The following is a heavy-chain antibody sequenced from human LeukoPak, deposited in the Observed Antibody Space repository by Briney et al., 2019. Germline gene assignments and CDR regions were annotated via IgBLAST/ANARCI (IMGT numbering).Heavy chain of an antibody. V-gene: IGHV3-30*03. CDR3: ARGSSYGYKPDHIDY. Sequence: GGSLRLSCAASGFTFSSYGMHWVRQAPGKGLEWVAVISYDGIIQNYADSVKGQFTISRDNSKNTLYLQMNSLRVEDTAVYYCARGSSYGYKPDHIDYWGQGTLVTISS. CDR1: GFTFSSYG. J-gene: IGHJ4*02. CDR2: ISYDGIIQ. D-gene: IGHD3-16*01.